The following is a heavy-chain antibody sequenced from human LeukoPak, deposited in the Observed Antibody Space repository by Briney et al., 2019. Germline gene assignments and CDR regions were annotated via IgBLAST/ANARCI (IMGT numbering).Heavy chain of an antibody. CDR2: IIPILGIA. CDR1: GGTFSSYA. V-gene: IGHV1-69*04. Sequence: SVKVSCKASGGTFSSYAISWVRQAPGQGLEWMGRIIPILGIANYAQEFQGRVTITADKSTSTAYMELSSLRSEDTAVYYCARARFAGGETPPYYYYTGMDVGAKGTTVPVS. CDR3: ARARFAGGETPPYYYYTGMDV. D-gene: IGHD3-16*01. J-gene: IGHJ6*04.